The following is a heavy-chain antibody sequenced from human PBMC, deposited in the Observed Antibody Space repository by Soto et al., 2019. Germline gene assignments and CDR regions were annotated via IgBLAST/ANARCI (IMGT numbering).Heavy chain of an antibody. CDR1: GYIFNRHS. CDR3: ARHPSNNSGRHLYFDY. CDR2: ISAYNGYT. J-gene: IGHJ4*01. V-gene: IGHV1-18*01. D-gene: IGHD6-19*01. Sequence: ASVKVSGKASGYIFNRHSISWVRQAPEQVLECVVWISAYNGYTKXXXNFQGRVXXTTETSTSTAXMELKXLRSDDTAVYYCARHPSNNSGRHLYFDYXXQ.